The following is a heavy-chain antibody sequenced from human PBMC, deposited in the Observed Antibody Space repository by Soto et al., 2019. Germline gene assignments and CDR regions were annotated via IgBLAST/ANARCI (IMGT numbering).Heavy chain of an antibody. D-gene: IGHD5-18*01. V-gene: IGHV1-69*04. CDR1: GGTFSSYT. Sequence: ASVKVSCKASGGTFSSYTISWVRQAPGQGLEWMGRIIPILGVANYAQKFHGRVTITADKSTSTAYMELSSLRSEDTAVYYCARDEYSYGYSHYYYMDVWGKGTTVTVSS. J-gene: IGHJ6*03. CDR3: ARDEYSYGYSHYYYMDV. CDR2: IIPILGVA.